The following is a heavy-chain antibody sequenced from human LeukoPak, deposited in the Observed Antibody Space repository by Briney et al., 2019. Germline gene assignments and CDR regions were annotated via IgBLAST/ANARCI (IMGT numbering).Heavy chain of an antibody. D-gene: IGHD5-18*01. V-gene: IGHV4-4*02. CDR2: IYHSGST. J-gene: IGHJ6*04. Sequence: SGTLSLTCAVSGGSISSSNWWSWVRPPPGKGLEWIGEIYHSGSTNYNPSLKRRVTISVDKSKNQFSLKLSSVTAADTAVYYCARVSYTYGYGSPDYYYGMDVWGKGTAVTVSS. CDR1: GGSISSSNW. CDR3: ARVSYTYGYGSPDYYYGMDV.